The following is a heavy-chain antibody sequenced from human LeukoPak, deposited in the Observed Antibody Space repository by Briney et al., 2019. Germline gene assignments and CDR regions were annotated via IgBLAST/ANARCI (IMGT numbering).Heavy chain of an antibody. V-gene: IGHV3-23*01. CDR2: ISGSGGST. CDR3: AKDVGYCSSTSCYIFDY. D-gene: IGHD2-2*02. CDR1: GCTFSSYA. J-gene: IGHJ4*02. Sequence: GGSLRLSCAASGCTFSSYAMCWVRQAPGKGLEWVSAISGSGGSTYYADSVKGRFAISRDNSKNTLYMQMNSLRAEDTAAYYCAKDVGYCSSTSCYIFDYWGQGTLVTVSS.